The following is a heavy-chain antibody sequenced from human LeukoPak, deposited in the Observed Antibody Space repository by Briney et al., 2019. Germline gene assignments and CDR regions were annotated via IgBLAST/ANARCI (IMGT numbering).Heavy chain of an antibody. Sequence: PGWSLRLSCAASGFTFSSYWMSWVRQAPGKGLEWVANIKQDGSEKYYVDSVKGRFTISRDNAKNSLYLQMNSLRAEDTAAYYCARVTGRDGYNFPGYWGQGTLVTVSS. CDR2: IKQDGSEK. V-gene: IGHV3-7*01. CDR3: ARVTGRDGYNFPGY. D-gene: IGHD5-24*01. J-gene: IGHJ4*02. CDR1: GFTFSSYW.